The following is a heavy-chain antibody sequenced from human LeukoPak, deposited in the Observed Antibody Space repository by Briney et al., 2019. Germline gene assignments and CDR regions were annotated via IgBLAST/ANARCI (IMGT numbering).Heavy chain of an antibody. CDR3: AKVSVAYSGSYKYFDY. CDR1: GFTFSSYS. V-gene: IGHV3-21*04. J-gene: IGHJ4*02. D-gene: IGHD1-26*01. Sequence: PGGSLRLSCAASGFTFSSYSMNWVRQAPGKGLEWVSSISSSSSYIYYADSVKGRFTISRDNSKNTLYLQMNSLRAEDTAVYYCAKVSVAYSGSYKYFDYWGQGTLVSVSS. CDR2: ISSSSSYI.